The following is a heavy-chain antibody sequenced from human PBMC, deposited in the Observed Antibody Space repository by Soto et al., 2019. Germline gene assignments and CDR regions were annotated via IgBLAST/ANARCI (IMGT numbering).Heavy chain of an antibody. D-gene: IGHD3-10*01. CDR1: GFTFTDYY. V-gene: IGHV3-11*05. Sequence: QVQLVESGGDLVKPGGSLRLSCAASGFTFTDYYMSWLRQAPGQGLQWLSYISGSTDYLNYADSVKGRFTISRDNAKNLLYLQMTSLRADDTAVYYCARDLGLSSSNYVDFWGQGTLVTVSS. CDR3: ARDLGLSSSNYVDF. CDR2: ISGSTDYL. J-gene: IGHJ4*02.